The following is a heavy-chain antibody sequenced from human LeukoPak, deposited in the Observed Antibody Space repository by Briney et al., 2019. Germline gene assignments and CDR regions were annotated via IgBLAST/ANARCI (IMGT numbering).Heavy chain of an antibody. CDR2: IFYSGST. V-gene: IGHV4-59*01. CDR1: GGSISGYY. CDR3: ARAPRPSGSFLYLDL. Sequence: SETLSLTCNVSGGSISGYYWSWIRQPPDKGLEWIGYIFYSGSTNYNPSLESRVTLSVDASKNQFSLRVTSVTAADTAVYYCARAPRPSGSFLYLDLWGQGALVTVSS. D-gene: IGHD1-26*01. J-gene: IGHJ5*02.